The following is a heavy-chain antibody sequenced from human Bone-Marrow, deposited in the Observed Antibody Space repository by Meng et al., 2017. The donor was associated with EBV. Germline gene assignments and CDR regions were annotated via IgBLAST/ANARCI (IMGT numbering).Heavy chain of an antibody. V-gene: IGHV6-1*01. CDR2: TYYRSKWYN. CDR1: GDRVASNMAS. CDR3: ARGLSYDSISGGYFLRFDF. J-gene: IGHJ4*02. Sequence: QARLRQAGPGLVRPSLTLSLTCAMPGDRVASNMASWNWIRQSPSRGLEWLGRTYYRSKWYNDYALSVKSRITINPDTSKNQFSLQLNSVTPEDTAVYYCARGLSYDSISGGYFLRFDFWGQGILVTVSS. D-gene: IGHD3-22*01.